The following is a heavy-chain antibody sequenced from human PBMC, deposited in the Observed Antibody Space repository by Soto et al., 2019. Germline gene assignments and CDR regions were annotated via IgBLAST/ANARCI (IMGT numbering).Heavy chain of an antibody. CDR2: IYYSGST. D-gene: IGHD1-26*01. CDR3: ARVSGSYYYGMDV. Sequence: ETLSLTCTVSGGSISSYYWSWIRQPPGKGLEWIGYIYYSGSTNYNPSLKSRVTISVDKSKNQFSLKLSSVTAADTAVYYCARVSGSYYYGMDVWGQGTTVTXSS. J-gene: IGHJ6*02. V-gene: IGHV4-59*12. CDR1: GGSISSYY.